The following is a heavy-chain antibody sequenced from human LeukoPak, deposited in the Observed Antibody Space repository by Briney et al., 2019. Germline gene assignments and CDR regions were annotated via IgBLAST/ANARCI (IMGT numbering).Heavy chain of an antibody. V-gene: IGHV4-34*01. CDR3: ASAPAGYSGSYFYFQH. CDR2: INHSGST. Sequence: SETLSLTCAVYGGSFSGYYWSWIRQPPGKGLEWIEEINHSGSTNYNPSLKSRVTISVDTSKNQFSLRLNSVTAADTAVYYCASAPAGYSGSYFYFQHWGQGTLITVSS. D-gene: IGHD6-13*01. J-gene: IGHJ1*01. CDR1: GGSFSGYY.